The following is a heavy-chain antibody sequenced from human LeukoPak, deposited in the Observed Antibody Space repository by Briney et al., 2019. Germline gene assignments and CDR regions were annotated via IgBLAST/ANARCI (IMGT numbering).Heavy chain of an antibody. CDR2: IYYSGST. CDR3: AREITIFGVVITHYYMDV. V-gene: IGHV4-59*01. CDR1: GGSISSYY. D-gene: IGHD3-3*01. Sequence: SETLSLTCTVSGGSISSYYWSWIRQPPGKGLEWIGYIYYSGSTNYNPSLKSRVIISVDTSKNQFSLKLSSVTAADTAAYYCAREITIFGVVITHYYMDVWGKGTTVTVSS. J-gene: IGHJ6*03.